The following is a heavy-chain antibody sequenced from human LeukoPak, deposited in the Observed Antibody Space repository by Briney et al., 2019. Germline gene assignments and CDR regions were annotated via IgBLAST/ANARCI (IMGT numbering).Heavy chain of an antibody. CDR1: GGTFSSYA. Sequence: ASVKVSCKASGGTFSSYAISWMRQAPRQGLEWMGRIIPILGIATYAQKFQGRVTITADKSTSTAYMELSSLRSEDTDVYYCASIGSGSYYFALDYWGQGTLVTVSS. CDR2: IIPILGIA. CDR3: ASIGSGSYYFALDY. D-gene: IGHD3-10*01. V-gene: IGHV1-69*04. J-gene: IGHJ4*02.